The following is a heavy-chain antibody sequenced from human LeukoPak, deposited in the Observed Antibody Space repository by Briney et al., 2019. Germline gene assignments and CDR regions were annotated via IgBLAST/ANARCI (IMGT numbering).Heavy chain of an antibody. CDR3: ARDGVGHCSSTSCYPFHSAGANWFDP. D-gene: IGHD2-2*01. J-gene: IGHJ5*02. Sequence: GASVKVSCKASGGTFSSYAISWVRQAPGQGLEWMGRIIPILGIANYAQKFQGRVTITADKSTSTAYMELSSLRSEDTAVYYCARDGVGHCSSTSCYPFHSAGANWFDPWGQGTLVTVSS. CDR2: IIPILGIA. V-gene: IGHV1-69*04. CDR1: GGTFSSYA.